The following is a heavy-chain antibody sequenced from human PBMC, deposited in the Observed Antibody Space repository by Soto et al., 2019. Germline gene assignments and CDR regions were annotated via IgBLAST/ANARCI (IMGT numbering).Heavy chain of an antibody. Sequence: QLQLQESGPGLVKPSETLSLTCTVSGGSISSSSYYWGWIRQPPGKGLEWIGSIYYSGSTYYNPSLKSRVTISVDTSKNQFSLKLSSVTAADTAVYYCARRNLVIGLVSRWGQGTLVTVSS. CDR1: GGSISSSSYY. CDR3: ARRNLVIGLVSR. J-gene: IGHJ4*02. D-gene: IGHD3-9*01. V-gene: IGHV4-39*01. CDR2: IYYSGST.